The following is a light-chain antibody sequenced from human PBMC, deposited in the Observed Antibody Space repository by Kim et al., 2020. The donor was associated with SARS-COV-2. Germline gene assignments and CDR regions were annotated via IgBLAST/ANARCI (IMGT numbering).Light chain of an antibody. J-gene: IGLJ1*01. V-gene: IGLV4-69*02. Sequence: QLVLTQSPSASASLGASVKLTCTLTSGHSTYGIAWHQQQPDKGPRYLMKINNDGSHNKGDGIPDRFSGSTSGTDRYLTISSLQSEDEADYYCQACGIGTHVYGPGTKVTVL. CDR1: SGHSTYG. CDR2: INNDGSH. CDR3: QACGIGTHV.